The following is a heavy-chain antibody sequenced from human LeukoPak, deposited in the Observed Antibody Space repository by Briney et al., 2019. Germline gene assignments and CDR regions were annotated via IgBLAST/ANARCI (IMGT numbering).Heavy chain of an antibody. Sequence: NPSETPSLTCTVSGGSISSYYWSWIRQPPGKGLEWIGYIYYSGSTNYNPSLKSRVTISVDTSKNQFSLKLSSVTAADTAVYYCARTSTLYYDILTGYAFDIWGQGTMVTVSS. CDR2: IYYSGST. CDR3: ARTSTLYYDILTGYAFDI. CDR1: GGSISSYY. V-gene: IGHV4-59*01. J-gene: IGHJ3*02. D-gene: IGHD3-9*01.